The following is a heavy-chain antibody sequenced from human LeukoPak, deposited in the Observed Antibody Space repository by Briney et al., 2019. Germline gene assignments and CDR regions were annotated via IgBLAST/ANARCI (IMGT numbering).Heavy chain of an antibody. J-gene: IGHJ4*02. CDR3: ARSRRDSDWYIDDY. CDR1: GFTLSSYS. CDR2: IISSSRYI. D-gene: IGHD6-19*01. V-gene: IGHV3-21*01. Sequence: PGGSLRLSCAASGFTLSSYSMNWVRQAPGKGLEWGSSIISSSRYIYYADSVKGRFTISRDNAKNSLYLQMNSRRAEDTAVYYRARSRRDSDWYIDDYWGQGTLVTVSS.